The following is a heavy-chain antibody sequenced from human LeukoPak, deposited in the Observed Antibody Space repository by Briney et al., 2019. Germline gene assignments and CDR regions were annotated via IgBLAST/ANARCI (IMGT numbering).Heavy chain of an antibody. CDR3: AKVDYGDYPSFDY. V-gene: IGHV3-23*01. J-gene: IGHJ4*02. D-gene: IGHD4-17*01. CDR2: ISGSGGST. CDR1: GFTFSSYA. Sequence: GGSLRLSCAASGFTFSSYAMGWVRQAPGKGLEWVSAISGSGGSTYYADSVKGRFTISRDNSKNTLYLQMNSLRAEDTAVHYCAKVDYGDYPSFDYWGQGTLVTVSS.